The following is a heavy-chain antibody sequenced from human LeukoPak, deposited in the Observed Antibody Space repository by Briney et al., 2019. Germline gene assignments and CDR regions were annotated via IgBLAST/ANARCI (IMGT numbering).Heavy chain of an antibody. D-gene: IGHD5-12*01. CDR3: AKDLGNSGSWDY. CDR2: ISGSGTST. J-gene: IGHJ4*01. V-gene: IGHV3-23*01. CDR1: GFTFSNYA. Sequence: PGESLRLSCAASGFTFSNYAMSWVRQAPGKGLEWVSLISGSGTSTYYADSVKGRFTVSRDRSKNTLHLQMNSLRAEDTAVYYCAKDLGNSGSWDYWGHGDLVTVST.